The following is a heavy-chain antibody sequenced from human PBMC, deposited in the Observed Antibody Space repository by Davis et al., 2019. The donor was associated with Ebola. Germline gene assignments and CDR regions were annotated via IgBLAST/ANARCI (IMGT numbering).Heavy chain of an antibody. CDR2: IWYDGSNK. CDR3: ARDGYCRPGMDV. J-gene: IGHJ6*02. D-gene: IGHD2-21*01. CDR1: GFTFSNYD. Sequence: GESLKISCAASGFTFSNYDMHWVRQAPGKGLEWVAVIWYDGSNKYYADSVKGRFTISRDNSKNSLYLQMDSLRVEDTAVYYCARDGYCRPGMDVWGQGTTVTVSS. V-gene: IGHV3-33*01.